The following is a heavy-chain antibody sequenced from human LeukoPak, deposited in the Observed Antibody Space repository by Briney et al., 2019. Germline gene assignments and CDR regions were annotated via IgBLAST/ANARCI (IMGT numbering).Heavy chain of an antibody. CDR3: AGDPPMSGYAFNI. CDR1: GFTVSSNY. J-gene: IGHJ3*02. Sequence: PGGSLRLSCAASGFTVSSNYMSWGRQAPGKGPEWVSVIYSGGSTYYADSVKGRFTISRDNSKNTLFLQMNSLRAEDTAVYYCAGDPPMSGYAFNIWGQGTMVTVSS. CDR2: IYSGGST. V-gene: IGHV3-66*01. D-gene: IGHD3-10*02.